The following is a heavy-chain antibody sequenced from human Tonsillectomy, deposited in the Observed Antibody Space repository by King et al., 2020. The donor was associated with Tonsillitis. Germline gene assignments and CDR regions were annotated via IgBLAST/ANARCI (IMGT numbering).Heavy chain of an antibody. CDR1: GYSIMNGYY. Sequence: VQLQESGPGLVKPSETLSLTCSVSGYSIMNGYYWGWIRQPPGKGLEWIGTIYRDGTAHYNPSLQSRVTISVDTSQNQFSLNLTSATAADTPVYFCARDLGFGAPVPFWFFDRWGRGSLVSVSS. D-gene: IGHD3-10*01. CDR2: IYRDGTA. V-gene: IGHV4-38-2*02. CDR3: ARDLGFGAPVPFWFFDR. J-gene: IGHJ2*01.